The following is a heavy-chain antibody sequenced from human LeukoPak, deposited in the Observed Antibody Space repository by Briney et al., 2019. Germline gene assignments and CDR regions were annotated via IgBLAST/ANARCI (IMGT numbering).Heavy chain of an antibody. CDR3: ARESEYYFDY. D-gene: IGHD3-3*01. J-gene: IGHJ4*02. V-gene: IGHV3-30*04. CDR2: ISYDGSNK. CDR1: GFTFSSYA. Sequence: GGSLRLSCAASGFTFSSYAMHWVRQAPGKGLEWVAVISYDGSNKYYADSVKGRFTISRDNSKNTLYLQMNSLRAEDTAVYYCARESEYYFDYWGQGTLVTVSS.